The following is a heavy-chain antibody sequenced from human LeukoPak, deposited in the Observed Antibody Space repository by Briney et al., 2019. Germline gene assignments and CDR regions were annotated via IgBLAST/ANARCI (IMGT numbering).Heavy chain of an antibody. J-gene: IGHJ4*02. CDR3: ARGGYYYDSSGYSPADECFDY. D-gene: IGHD3-22*01. CDR2: INPSGGST. Sequence: ASVKVSCKASGYTFTSYYMHWVRQAPGQGLEWMGIINPSGGSTSYAQKFQGRVTMTRDTSTSTVYMELSSLRSEDTAVYCCARGGYYYDSSGYSPADECFDYWGQGTLVTVSS. V-gene: IGHV1-46*01. CDR1: GYTFTSYY.